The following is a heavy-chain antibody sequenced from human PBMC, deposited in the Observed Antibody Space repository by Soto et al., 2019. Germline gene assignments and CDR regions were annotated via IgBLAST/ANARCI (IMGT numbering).Heavy chain of an antibody. CDR3: ARQIYCGGDCYSYYFDY. D-gene: IGHD2-21*02. J-gene: IGHJ4*02. CDR1: GFTFSSYG. Sequence: QVQLVESGGGVVQPGRSLRLSCAASGFTFSSYGMHWVRQAPGKGLEWVAVISYDGSNKYYADSVKGRFTISRDNSKNTLYLQMNSLRAEDTAVYYCARQIYCGGDCYSYYFDYWGQGTLVTVSS. CDR2: ISYDGSNK. V-gene: IGHV3-30*03.